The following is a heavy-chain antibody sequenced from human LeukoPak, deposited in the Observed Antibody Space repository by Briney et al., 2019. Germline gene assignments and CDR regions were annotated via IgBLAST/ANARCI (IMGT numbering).Heavy chain of an antibody. Sequence: ASVKVSCKASGYSFTSNYIHWVRQAPGQGLEWMGMIYPRDGSTSYAQKFQGRVTMTRDTSISTAYMELSRLRSDDTAVYYCARSLHTRAFDYWGQGTLVTVSS. CDR3: ARSLHTRAFDY. CDR1: GYSFTSNY. D-gene: IGHD2-21*02. CDR2: IYPRDGST. J-gene: IGHJ4*02. V-gene: IGHV1-2*02.